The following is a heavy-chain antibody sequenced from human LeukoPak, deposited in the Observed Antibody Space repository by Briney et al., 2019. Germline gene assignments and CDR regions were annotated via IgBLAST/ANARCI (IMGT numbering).Heavy chain of an antibody. D-gene: IGHD2-21*02. J-gene: IGHJ4*02. CDR1: AGSLITYY. CDR2: IISNGVT. V-gene: IGHV4-59*08. Sequence: PSETLSLTCTVPAGSLITYYWRWIRQHPGKGLEWIGYIISNGVTYFKPSLKSRVTISVDTSKNQFSLNLNSVTAADTPVYFCARHDAVPVIRRGFDFWGQGTLVTVSS. CDR3: ARHDAVPVIRRGFDF.